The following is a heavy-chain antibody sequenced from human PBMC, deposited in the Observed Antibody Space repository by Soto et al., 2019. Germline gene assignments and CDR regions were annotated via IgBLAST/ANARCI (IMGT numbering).Heavy chain of an antibody. CDR2: ISSSSSTI. J-gene: IGHJ6*02. Sequence: EVQLVESGGGLVQPGGSLRLSCAASGFTFSSYSMNWVRQAPGKGLEWVSYISSSSSTIYYADSVKGRFTISRDNAKNSLYLQMNSLRDEDTAVYYCARDGDIVATIMAHYYYYGMDVWGQGTTVTVSS. CDR1: GFTFSSYS. D-gene: IGHD5-12*01. V-gene: IGHV3-48*02. CDR3: ARDGDIVATIMAHYYYYGMDV.